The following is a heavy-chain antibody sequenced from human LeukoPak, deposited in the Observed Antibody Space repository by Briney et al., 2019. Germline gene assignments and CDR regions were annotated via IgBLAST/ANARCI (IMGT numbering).Heavy chain of an antibody. CDR2: ISASTNVI. CDR3: ARERGCRWELYFDL. Sequence: GGSLRLSCAASGFTFSDYYMTWIRQAPGRGLEWISYISASTNVIQYADSVKGRFTISRDNAKNSLYLQMNSLSNEDTAVYYCARERGCRWELYFDLWGQGTLVTVSS. D-gene: IGHD1-26*01. J-gene: IGHJ4*02. CDR1: GFTFSDYY. V-gene: IGHV3-11*04.